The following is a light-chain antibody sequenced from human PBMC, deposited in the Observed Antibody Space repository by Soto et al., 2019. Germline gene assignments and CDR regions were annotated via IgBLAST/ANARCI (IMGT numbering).Light chain of an antibody. CDR2: EGS. CDR3: CSYAGSITYV. CDR1: SSDVGTYNL. Sequence: QSALTQPASVSGSPGQSITISCTGTSSDVGTYNLVSWYQHHPGKAPKLMIFEGSKRPSGVSDRFSVSKSGNTASLTISGLQAEDEADYHCCSYAGSITYVFGSGTKLTVL. J-gene: IGLJ1*01. V-gene: IGLV2-23*01.